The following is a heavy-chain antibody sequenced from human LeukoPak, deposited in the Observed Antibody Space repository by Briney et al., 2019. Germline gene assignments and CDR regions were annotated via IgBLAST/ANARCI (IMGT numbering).Heavy chain of an antibody. CDR1: GYTFTSYD. CDR3: ARQDRGYSYGPNWFDP. D-gene: IGHD5-18*01. J-gene: IGHJ5*02. V-gene: IGHV1-8*01. Sequence: HGASVKVSWKASGYTFTSYDINWVRQATGQGLEWMGWMNPNSGNTGYAQKFQGRVTMTRNTSISTAYMELSSLRSEDTAVYYCARQDRGYSYGPNWFDPWGQGTLVTVSS. CDR2: MNPNSGNT.